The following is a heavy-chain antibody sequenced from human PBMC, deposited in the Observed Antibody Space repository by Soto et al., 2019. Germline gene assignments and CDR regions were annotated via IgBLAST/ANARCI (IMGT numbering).Heavy chain of an antibody. CDR1: GGSISSYY. V-gene: IGHV4-59*01. CDR3: ARGGYYYDSSGLFDY. Sequence: QVQLQESGPGLVKPSETLSLTCTVSGGSISSYYWSWIRQPPGKGLEWIGYIYYSGSTNYNPSLKGRVTISVDTSKNQFSLKLSSVTAADTAVYYCARGGYYYDSSGLFDYWGQGTLVTVSS. CDR2: IYYSGST. D-gene: IGHD3-22*01. J-gene: IGHJ4*02.